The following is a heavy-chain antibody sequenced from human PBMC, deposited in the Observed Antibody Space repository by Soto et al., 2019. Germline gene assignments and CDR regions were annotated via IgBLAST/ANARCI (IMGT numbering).Heavy chain of an antibody. CDR2: IYPGDSDT. Sequence: GESLKISCKGSGYSFTSYWIGWVRQMPGKGLEWMGIIYPGDSDTRYSPSFQGQATISADKSISTAYLQWSSLKASDTAMYYCARHRDDSSGYLTFDYWGQGTLVTVSS. V-gene: IGHV5-51*01. CDR1: GYSFTSYW. J-gene: IGHJ4*02. CDR3: ARHRDDSSGYLTFDY. D-gene: IGHD3-22*01.